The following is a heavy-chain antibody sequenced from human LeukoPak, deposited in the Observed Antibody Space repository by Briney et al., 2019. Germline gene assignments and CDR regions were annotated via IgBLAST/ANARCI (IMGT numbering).Heavy chain of an antibody. CDR1: GYAFTRYY. J-gene: IGHJ3*02. Sequence: ASVKVSCKASGYAFTRYYMHWVRQAPGQGLEWMGIINPSGGSTNYAQKFQGRVTMTRGTSTSTVYMELSSLRSEDTAVFYCARDLFLLPLRGGSSGYYYGDAFDIWGQGTMVTVSS. V-gene: IGHV1-46*01. CDR3: ARDLFLLPLRGGSSGYYYGDAFDI. CDR2: INPSGGST. D-gene: IGHD3-22*01.